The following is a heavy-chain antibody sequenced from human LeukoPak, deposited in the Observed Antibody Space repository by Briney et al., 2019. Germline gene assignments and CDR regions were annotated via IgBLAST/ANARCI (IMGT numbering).Heavy chain of an antibody. CDR3: ARDHNYAFDN. Sequence: GGSLRLSCTASGFPFIEYSMNWVRQAPGKGLEWVSYIGIDSGNTKYSDSVRGRFTISADKAKNSLYLQMNSLRVEDTAVYYCARDHNYAFDNWGQGTLVSVAS. V-gene: IGHV3-48*01. CDR1: GFPFIEYS. D-gene: IGHD1-1*01. CDR2: IGIDSGNT. J-gene: IGHJ4*02.